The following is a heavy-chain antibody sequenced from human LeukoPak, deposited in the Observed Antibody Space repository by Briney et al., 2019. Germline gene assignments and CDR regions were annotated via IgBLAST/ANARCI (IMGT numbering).Heavy chain of an antibody. CDR3: ATGGNFYYSH. D-gene: IGHD4-11*01. CDR2: AYGDGSSQ. J-gene: IGHJ1*01. Sequence: GGSLRLSCAASGFPFSGYGMHWVRQAPGKGLEWVAVAYGDGSSQYYADSVKGRFSISKDVSKNTLSLQMNSLRAEDTAVYSCATGGNFYYSHWGQGTLVTVSS. V-gene: IGHV3-33*01. CDR1: GFPFSGYG.